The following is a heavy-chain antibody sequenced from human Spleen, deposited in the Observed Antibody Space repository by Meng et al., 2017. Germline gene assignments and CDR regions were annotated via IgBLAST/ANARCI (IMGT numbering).Heavy chain of an antibody. CDR1: GYTFTNYG. Sequence: ASVKASCKTSGYTFTNYGVSWVRQAPGQDLEWMGWISAYNGNTNSAQKLQGRVTMTRSTSISTAYMELTSLRSDDTAVYYCARELYGGFDYWGQGTLVTVSS. CDR2: ISAYNGNT. D-gene: IGHD4/OR15-4a*01. J-gene: IGHJ4*02. V-gene: IGHV1-18*01. CDR3: ARELYGGFDY.